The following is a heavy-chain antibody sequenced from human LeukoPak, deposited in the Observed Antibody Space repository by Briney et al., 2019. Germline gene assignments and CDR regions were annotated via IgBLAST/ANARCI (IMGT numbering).Heavy chain of an antibody. J-gene: IGHJ4*02. D-gene: IGHD6-19*01. V-gene: IGHV3-23*01. CDR1: GFTFSSYW. Sequence: GSLILSCAASGFTFSSYWMSWVRQAPGKGLEWVSAISGSGGSTYYADSVKGRFTISRDNSKNTLYLQMNSLRAEDTAVYYCAKHCSSGWYYFDYWGQGTLVTVSS. CDR3: AKHCSSGWYYFDY. CDR2: ISGSGGST.